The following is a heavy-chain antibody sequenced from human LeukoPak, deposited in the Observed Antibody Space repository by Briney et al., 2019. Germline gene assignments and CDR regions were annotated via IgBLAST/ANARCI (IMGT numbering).Heavy chain of an antibody. CDR1: RYTFTSYY. CDR3: AREGYYDSSGYYYGVLGY. D-gene: IGHD3-22*01. CDR2: INPSGGST. V-gene: IGHV1-46*01. Sequence: ASVKVSCKASRYTFTSYYMHWVRQAPGQGLEWMGIINPSGGSTSYAQKFQGRVTMTRDTSTSTVYMELSSLRSEDTAVYYCAREGYYDSSGYYYGVLGYWGQGTLVTVSS. J-gene: IGHJ4*02.